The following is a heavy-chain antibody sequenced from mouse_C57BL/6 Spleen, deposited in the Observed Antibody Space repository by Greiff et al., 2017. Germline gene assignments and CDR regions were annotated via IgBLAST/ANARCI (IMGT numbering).Heavy chain of an antibody. CDR1: GFSLTSYG. CDR2: IWSGGST. CDR3: ARTHYYYGSSHYAMDY. D-gene: IGHD1-1*01. J-gene: IGHJ4*01. Sequence: QVQLQQSGPGLVQPSQSLSITCTVSGFSLTSYGVHWVRQSPGKGLEWLGVIWSGGSTDYNAAFISRLSISKDNSKSQVFFKMNSLQADDTAIYYCARTHYYYGSSHYAMDYWGQGTSVTVSS. V-gene: IGHV2-2*01.